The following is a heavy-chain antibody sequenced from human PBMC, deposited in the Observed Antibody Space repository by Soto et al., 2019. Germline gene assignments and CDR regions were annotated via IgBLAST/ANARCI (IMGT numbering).Heavy chain of an antibody. J-gene: IGHJ4*02. CDR2: IYYSGST. V-gene: IGHV4-30-4*01. D-gene: IGHD6-13*01. CDR3: ARGDSSSWYWSY. Sequence: SETLSLTCTVSGGSISSGDYYWSWIRQPPGKGLEWIGYIYYSGSTYYNPSLKSRVTISVDTSKNQFSLKLSSVTAADTAVYYCARGDSSSWYWSYWGQGTLVTVYS. CDR1: GGSISSGDYY.